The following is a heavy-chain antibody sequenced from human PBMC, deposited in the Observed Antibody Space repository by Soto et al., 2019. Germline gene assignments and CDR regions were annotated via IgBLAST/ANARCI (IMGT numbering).Heavy chain of an antibody. D-gene: IGHD3-3*01. CDR3: ARDGRAFSIFGETMDV. J-gene: IGHJ6*02. CDR1: CYTFTNYA. V-gene: IGHV1-18*01. CDR2: ISAYSGDT. Sequence: ASAKVSCKTSCYTFTNYAINWVRQAPGQGLQWMGWISAYSGDTKYAQRFQDRLTVTTDPSTTTAYMELRSLRSDDTAVYYCARDGRAFSIFGETMDVWGQGTTVRVSS.